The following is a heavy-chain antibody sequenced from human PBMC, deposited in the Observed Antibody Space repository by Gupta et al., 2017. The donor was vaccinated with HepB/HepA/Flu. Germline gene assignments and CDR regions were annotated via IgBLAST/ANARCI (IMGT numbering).Heavy chain of an antibody. J-gene: IGHJ4*02. V-gene: IGHV3-9*01. CDR1: GFTFDDYA. CDR2: INWKSDNI. CDR3: AKDMGIGDLVVVPAVAFDS. D-gene: IGHD2-2*01. Sequence: EVQLMESGGGLVQRGRSLRISCAASGFTFDDYAMHWFRQAPGNGLEWVSGINWKSDNIGYADSVKGRFTISRDNARNSLYLQMNSLRAEDTAFYYCAKDMGIGDLVVVPAVAFDSWGQGTLVTVSS.